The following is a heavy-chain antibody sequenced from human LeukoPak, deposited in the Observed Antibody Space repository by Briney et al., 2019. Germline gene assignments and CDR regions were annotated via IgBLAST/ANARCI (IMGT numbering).Heavy chain of an antibody. J-gene: IGHJ4*02. CDR1: GFTFDDYA. V-gene: IGHV3-9*01. Sequence: PGGSLRLSCAASGFTFDDYAMHWVRQAPGKGLEWVSGISWNSGSIGYADSVKGRFTISRDNAKNSLYLQMNSLRAEDTALYYCAKADPPYGGYYTGLGFDYWGQGTLVTVSS. CDR3: AKADPPYGGYYTGLGFDY. CDR2: ISWNSGSI. D-gene: IGHD5-12*01.